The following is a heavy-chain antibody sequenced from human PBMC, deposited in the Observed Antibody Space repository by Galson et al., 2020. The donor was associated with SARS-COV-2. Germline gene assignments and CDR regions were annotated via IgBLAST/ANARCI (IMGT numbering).Heavy chain of an antibody. CDR3: ATDANYYGSGSYLFDY. D-gene: IGHD3-10*01. V-gene: IGHV1-2*02. J-gene: IGHJ4*02. CDR2: INPNSGTT. Sequence: ASVKVSCKASGYTFTGSYIHWVRQAPGQGLEWMAWINPNSGTTNFALKFLGRVTMTRDTSISTVYMELSSLRSDDTAVYYCATDANYYGSGSYLFDYWGQGTLVTVSS. CDR1: GYTFTGSY.